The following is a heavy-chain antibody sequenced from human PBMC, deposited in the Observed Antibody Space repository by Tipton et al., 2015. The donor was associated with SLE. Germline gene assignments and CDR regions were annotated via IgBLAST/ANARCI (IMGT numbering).Heavy chain of an antibody. D-gene: IGHD3-10*01. CDR1: GGSFSGYY. J-gene: IGHJ4*02. CDR3: ARGGAITMGQGEVDY. CDR2: INHSGST. Sequence: LRLSCAVCGGSFSGYYWSWIRQPPGKGLEWIGEINHSGSTNYNPSLKSRVTISVDTSKNQFSLKLSSVTAADTAVYYCARGGAITMGQGEVDYWGQGTLVTVSS. V-gene: IGHV4-34*01.